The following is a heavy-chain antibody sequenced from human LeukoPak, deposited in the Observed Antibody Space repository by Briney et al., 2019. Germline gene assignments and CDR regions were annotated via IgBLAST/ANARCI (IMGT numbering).Heavy chain of an antibody. Sequence: GGSLRLSCAASGFTFSSYAMSWVRQAPGKGLEWVSGISGSGDNTYYADSVKGRFTISRDNSKNTLYVQMNSLRAEDTAVYYCARELEPPRSSLYYYYGMDVWGQGTTVTVSS. D-gene: IGHD5-24*01. V-gene: IGHV3-23*01. CDR1: GFTFSSYA. J-gene: IGHJ6*02. CDR2: ISGSGDNT. CDR3: ARELEPPRSSLYYYYGMDV.